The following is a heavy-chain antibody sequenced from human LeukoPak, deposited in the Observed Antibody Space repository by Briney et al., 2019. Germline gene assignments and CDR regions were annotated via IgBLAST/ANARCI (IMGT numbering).Heavy chain of an antibody. CDR2: IYYSGST. Sequence: SETLSLTCTVSGASISSSNYYWGWIRQPPGKGLEWIGSIYYSGSTYYNPSLKSRVTISVDTSKNQFSLKLSSVTAADTAVYYCARLFTPSYYYDSATQDYWGQGTLVTVSS. V-gene: IGHV4-39*01. D-gene: IGHD3-22*01. CDR3: ARLFTPSYYYDSATQDY. J-gene: IGHJ4*02. CDR1: GASISSSNYY.